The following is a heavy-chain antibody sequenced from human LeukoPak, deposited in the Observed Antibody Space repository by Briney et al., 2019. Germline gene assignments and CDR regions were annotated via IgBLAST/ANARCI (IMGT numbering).Heavy chain of an antibody. D-gene: IGHD2-2*01. J-gene: IGHJ6*04. V-gene: IGHV3-21*01. CDR3: ARDSKLYCSSTSCYMDV. CDR1: GFTFSSYS. Sequence: GGSLRLSCAASGFTFSSYSMNWVRQAPGKGLEWVSSISSSSTSIYYADSVKGRFTISRDNAKNSLYLQVNGLGAEDTAAYYCARDSKLYCSSTSCYMDVWGKGTTVTVSS. CDR2: ISSSSTSI.